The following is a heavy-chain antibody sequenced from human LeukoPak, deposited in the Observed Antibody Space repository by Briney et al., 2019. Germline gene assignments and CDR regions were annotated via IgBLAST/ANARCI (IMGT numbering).Heavy chain of an antibody. D-gene: IGHD2-2*01. Sequence: PSETLSLTCTVSGGSISSYYWSWIRQPPGKGLEWIGYIYYSGSTNYNPSLKSRVTISVDTSKNQFSLKLSSVTAADTAVYYCARAPPDIVVVPAAKLYYYYMDVWGKGTTVTVSS. J-gene: IGHJ6*03. CDR2: IYYSGST. CDR3: ARAPPDIVVVPAAKLYYYYMDV. CDR1: GGSISSYY. V-gene: IGHV4-59*01.